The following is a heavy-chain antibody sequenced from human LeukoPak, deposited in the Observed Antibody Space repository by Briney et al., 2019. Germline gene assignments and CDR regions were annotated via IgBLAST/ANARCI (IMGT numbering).Heavy chain of an antibody. CDR2: IYYRGST. CDR3: ARSDGDNWFDP. Sequence: PSETLSLTCTVSGGSISSYYWSWIRQPPGKGLEWIGYIYYRGSTNYNPSLKSRVTISVDTSKNQFSLKLSSVTAADTAVYYCARSDGDNWFDPWGQGTLVTVSS. V-gene: IGHV4-59*08. CDR1: GGSISSYY. J-gene: IGHJ5*02. D-gene: IGHD3-10*01.